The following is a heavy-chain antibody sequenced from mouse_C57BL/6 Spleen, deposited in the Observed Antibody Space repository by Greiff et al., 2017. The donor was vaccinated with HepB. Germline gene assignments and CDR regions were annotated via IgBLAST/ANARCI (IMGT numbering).Heavy chain of an antibody. D-gene: IGHD2-4*01. CDR2: ISSGGSYT. CDR1: GFTFSSYG. Sequence: EVMLVESGGDLVKPGGSLKLSCAASGFTFSSYGMSWVRQTPDKRLEWVATISSGGSYTYYPDSVKGRFTISRDNAKNTLYLQMSSLKSEDTAMYYCARQEYDYDEGGFDYWGQGTTLTVSS. J-gene: IGHJ2*01. V-gene: IGHV5-6*01. CDR3: ARQEYDYDEGGFDY.